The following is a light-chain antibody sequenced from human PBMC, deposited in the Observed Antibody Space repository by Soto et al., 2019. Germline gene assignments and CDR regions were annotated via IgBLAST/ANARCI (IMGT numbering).Light chain of an antibody. Sequence: QSALTQPASVSGSPGQSITISCTGTSSDVGGYNYVSWYQQHPGKAPKFMIYDVSNRPSGVSNRFSGSKSGNTASLTISGLQAEDEADYYCSSYTSSSTLFGTGTKVTVL. CDR2: DVS. CDR3: SSYTSSSTL. J-gene: IGLJ1*01. CDR1: SSDVGGYNY. V-gene: IGLV2-14*01.